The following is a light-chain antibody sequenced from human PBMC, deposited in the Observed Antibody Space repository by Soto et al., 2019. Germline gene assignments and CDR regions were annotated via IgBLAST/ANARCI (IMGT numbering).Light chain of an antibody. CDR2: DVS. V-gene: IGLV2-11*01. J-gene: IGLJ1*01. CDR1: ASDVGGYSY. Sequence: QSVLTQPRSVSGSPGQSVTISCTGTASDVGGYSYVSWYQQHPGKVPKLIIYDVSKWPSGVPDRFSGSKSGNTASLTVSGLKAEHESDYYCSSYAGSSNVFGTGPKAAVL. CDR3: SSYAGSSNV.